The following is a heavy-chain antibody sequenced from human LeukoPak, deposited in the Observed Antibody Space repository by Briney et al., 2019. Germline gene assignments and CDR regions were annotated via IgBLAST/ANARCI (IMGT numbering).Heavy chain of an antibody. Sequence: GGSLRLSCAASGFTFDDYGMSWVRQAPGKGLEWVSGINWNGGSTGYADSVKGRFTISRDNAKNSLHLQMNSLRAEDTAVYYCARARQGSGYDSSDYWGQGTLVTVSS. CDR3: ARARQGSGYDSSDY. CDR1: GFTFDDYG. CDR2: INWNGGST. V-gene: IGHV3-20*04. D-gene: IGHD5-12*01. J-gene: IGHJ4*02.